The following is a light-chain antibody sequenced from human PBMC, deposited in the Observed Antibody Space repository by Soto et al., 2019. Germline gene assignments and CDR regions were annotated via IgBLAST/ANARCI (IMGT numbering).Light chain of an antibody. J-gene: IGLJ3*02. CDR1: SSNIGAGYD. CDR3: QSFGSSLSGVV. Sequence: QSVLTQPPSVSGAPGQGVTISCTGSSSNIGAGYDVHWYQQLPGTAPKLLIYGNINRPSGVPDRFSGSKSGTSASLAITGLQAEDEADYYCQSFGSSLSGVVFGGGTKLTVL. V-gene: IGLV1-40*01. CDR2: GNI.